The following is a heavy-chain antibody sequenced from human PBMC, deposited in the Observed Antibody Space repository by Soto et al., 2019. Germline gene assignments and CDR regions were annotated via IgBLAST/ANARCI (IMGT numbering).Heavy chain of an antibody. CDR3: EVTTGY. J-gene: IGHJ4*02. Sequence: AASVKVSCKTSGYTFTDYDINWVRQAPGQGLEYMGWVSPENSNAGYAQQFRGRVSMTTNTIISTAYLELTDLRYEDTAVYYCEVTTGYWGQGTMVTVSS. CDR1: GYTFTDYD. D-gene: IGHD2-21*02. CDR2: VSPENSNA. V-gene: IGHV1-8*01.